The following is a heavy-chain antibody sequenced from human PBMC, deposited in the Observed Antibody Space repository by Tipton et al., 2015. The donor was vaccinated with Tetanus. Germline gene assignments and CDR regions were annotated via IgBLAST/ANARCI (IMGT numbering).Heavy chain of an antibody. CDR1: GDSISSGPYS. J-gene: IGHJ4*02. D-gene: IGHD5-12*01. CDR3: ASRGYSGRRQIEDY. Sequence: TLSLTCTVSGDSISSGPYSWSWLRQHPGKGLELIGYIYYSGTSYISPSLTRRVSIAVDTSRNQFSLKLTSVTAADTAVYYCASRGYSGRRQIEDYWGQGTLVTVSS. V-gene: IGHV4-31*03. CDR2: IYYSGTS.